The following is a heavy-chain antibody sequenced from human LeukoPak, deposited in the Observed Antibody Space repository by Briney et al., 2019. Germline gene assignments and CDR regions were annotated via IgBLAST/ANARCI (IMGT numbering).Heavy chain of an antibody. CDR1: GGSISSYY. J-gene: IGHJ4*02. D-gene: IGHD6-19*01. CDR3: ARQGAVAGGGVD. Sequence: PSETLSLTCTVSGGSISSYYWSWIRQPPGKGLEWIGYIYGSGSPNYNPSLKTRVTTSVDTSKNQFSLKLSSVTAADTAVYYCARQGAVAGGGVDWGQGTLVTVSS. CDR2: IYGSGSP. V-gene: IGHV4-59*08.